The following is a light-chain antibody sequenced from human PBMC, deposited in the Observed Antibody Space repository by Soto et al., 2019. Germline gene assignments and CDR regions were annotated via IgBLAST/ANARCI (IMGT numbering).Light chain of an antibody. CDR1: SSDVGSYKY. J-gene: IGLJ1*01. V-gene: IGLV2-14*01. Sequence: QSALTQPASVSGSPGQSITISCTGTSSDVGSYKYVSWYQQHPGRAPKLMIFDVSDRPSGVSNRFSASKSGNTASLTISGLQTEDEADYYCSSYTSSSTLVFGTGTKLTVL. CDR2: DVS. CDR3: SSYTSSSTLV.